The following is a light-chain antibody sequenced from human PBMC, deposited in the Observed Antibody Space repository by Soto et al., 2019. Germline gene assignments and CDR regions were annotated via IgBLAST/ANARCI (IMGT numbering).Light chain of an antibody. Sequence: QSLLTQPPSVSGAPGQRVTISCTGSSSNIGAGYDVHWYQQLPGTAPKLLIYGNSNRPSGVPDRFSGSKSGTSASLAITGLQAEDEADYYCQSYASSLSAYYVFGTGTKLTVL. CDR2: GNS. CDR1: SSNIGAGYD. V-gene: IGLV1-40*01. J-gene: IGLJ1*01. CDR3: QSYASSLSAYYV.